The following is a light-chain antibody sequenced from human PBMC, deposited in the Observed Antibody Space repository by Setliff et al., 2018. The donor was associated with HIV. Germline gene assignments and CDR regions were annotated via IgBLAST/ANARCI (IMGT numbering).Light chain of an antibody. CDR2: EVS. CDR3: SSYTSSSTFFVV. V-gene: IGLV2-18*02. CDR1: SSDVGSYNR. J-gene: IGLJ2*01. Sequence: GEPGQSVTISCTGTSSDVGSYNRVSWYQQSPGTAPKLLIYEVSNRPSGVPDRFSGSRSGNTASLTISGLQAEDEADYYCSSYTSSSTFFVVFGGGTKVTVL.